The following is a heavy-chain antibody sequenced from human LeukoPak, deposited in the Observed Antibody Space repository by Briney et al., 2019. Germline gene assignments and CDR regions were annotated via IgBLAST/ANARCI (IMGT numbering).Heavy chain of an antibody. Sequence: GGSLRLSCAASGFTFSNYAMSWVRQAPGKGLQWVSAVTNSGGSGGSTYYADSVKGRFTISRDNSKNTLYLQLNSLRAEDMAVYYCTKSRQPVLLWFGGLDYWGQGTLVTVSS. J-gene: IGHJ4*02. D-gene: IGHD3-10*01. V-gene: IGHV3-23*01. CDR2: VTNSGGSGGST. CDR1: GFTFSNYA. CDR3: TKSRQPVLLWFGGLDY.